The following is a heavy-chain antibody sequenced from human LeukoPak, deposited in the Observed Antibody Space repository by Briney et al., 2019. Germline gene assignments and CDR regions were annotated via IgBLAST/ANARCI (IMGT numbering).Heavy chain of an antibody. D-gene: IGHD3-22*01. CDR1: GGSISSYY. CDR3: ARSPPGYDSSGYYVY. J-gene: IGHJ4*02. V-gene: IGHV4-59*01. Sequence: KPSETLSLTCTVSGGSISSYYWSWIRQPPGKGLEWIGYIYYSGSTNYNPSLKSRVTISVDTSKSQFSLKLSSVTAADTAVYYCARSPPGYDSSGYYVYWGQGTLVTVSS. CDR2: IYYSGST.